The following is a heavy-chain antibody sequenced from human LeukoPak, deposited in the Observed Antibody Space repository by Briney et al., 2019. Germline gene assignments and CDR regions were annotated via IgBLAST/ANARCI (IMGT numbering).Heavy chain of an antibody. CDR1: GYTFTRYG. CDR2: ISAYNGNT. Sequence: ASVKVSCKASGYTFTRYGISWVRQAPGQGLEWMGWISAYNGNTNYAQKLKGRVTMTTDTSTSTAYMELRSLRSDDTAVYYCARGVDIVATTRHIFDYWGQGTLVTVSS. V-gene: IGHV1-18*01. J-gene: IGHJ4*02. D-gene: IGHD5-12*01. CDR3: ARGVDIVATTRHIFDY.